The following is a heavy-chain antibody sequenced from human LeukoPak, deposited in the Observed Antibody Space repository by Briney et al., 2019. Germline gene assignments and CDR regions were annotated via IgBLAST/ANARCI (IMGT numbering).Heavy chain of an antibody. J-gene: IGHJ4*02. V-gene: IGHV3-30*02. CDR1: GFTFSSYG. CDR3: ARGYYYDSSGYY. Sequence: GGSLRLSCAASGFTFSSYGMHWVRQAPGKGLEWVAFIRYDGSNKYYADSVKGRFTISRDNSKNTLYLQMNSLRAEDTAVYYCARGYYYDSSGYYWGQGTLVTVSS. CDR2: IRYDGSNK. D-gene: IGHD3-22*01.